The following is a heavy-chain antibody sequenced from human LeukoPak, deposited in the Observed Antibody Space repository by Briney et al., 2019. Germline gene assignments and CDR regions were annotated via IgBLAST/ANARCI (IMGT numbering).Heavy chain of an antibody. Sequence: NASETLSLTCTVSGGSISSYYWSWIRQPPGKGLEWIGYIYYSGSTNYNPSLKSRVTISVDTSKNQFSLKLSSVTAADTAVYYCARILEWPNWFDPWGQGTLVTVSS. CDR2: IYYSGST. CDR3: ARILEWPNWFDP. J-gene: IGHJ5*02. V-gene: IGHV4-59*01. D-gene: IGHD3-3*01. CDR1: GGSISSYY.